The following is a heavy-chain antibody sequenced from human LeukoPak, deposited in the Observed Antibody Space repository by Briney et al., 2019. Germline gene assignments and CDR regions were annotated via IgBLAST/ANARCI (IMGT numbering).Heavy chain of an antibody. CDR1: GYSFTSYW. CDR3: ARFCCSSPNYYYYGIDV. D-gene: IGHD2-2*01. CDR2: IYPGDSDT. V-gene: IGHV5-51*01. J-gene: IGHJ6*02. Sequence: GESLKISCKGSGYSFTSYWIGWVRQMPGKGLEWMGIIYPGDSDTRYSPSFQGQVTISADKSISTAYLQWSSLKASDTAMYYCARFCCSSPNYYYYGIDVWGQGTTVTVSS.